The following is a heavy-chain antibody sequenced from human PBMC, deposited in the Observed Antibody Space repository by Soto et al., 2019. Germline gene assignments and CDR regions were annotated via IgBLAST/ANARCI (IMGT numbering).Heavy chain of an antibody. D-gene: IGHD3-16*01. CDR1: GGPFSGYY. CDR2: INHIGGT. J-gene: IGHJ5*02. CDR3: AGGTWGFRFDP. Sequence: SETLSLTCPVYGGPFSGYYWSWIRQPPGKGLEWIVEINHIGGTNYDPSLNSRVTISLDTSKNQFTLRLSSVTAADAAVYYCAGGTWGFRFDPWGQGSLVTV. V-gene: IGHV4-34*01.